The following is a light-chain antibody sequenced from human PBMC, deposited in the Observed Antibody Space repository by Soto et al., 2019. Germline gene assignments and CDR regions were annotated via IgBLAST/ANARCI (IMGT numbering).Light chain of an antibody. CDR3: QQRSSWPT. J-gene: IGKJ2*01. Sequence: EIVLPQSPATLSLSPGEIATLSCRASQSVNSYLAWYQQKCGQAPRLLIYDTSNRATGIPDRFSGSGSGTDFTLTISSLEPEDFAVYYCQQRSSWPTFGQGTRLEIK. CDR2: DTS. V-gene: IGKV3-11*01. CDR1: QSVNSY.